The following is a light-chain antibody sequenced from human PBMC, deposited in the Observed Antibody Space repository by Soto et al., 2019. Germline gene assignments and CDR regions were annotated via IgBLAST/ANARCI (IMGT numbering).Light chain of an antibody. J-gene: IGLJ1*01. CDR3: SSYTSFSTYV. Sequence: LTQPASVSGSPGQSITISCTGTSSDVGGYNYVSWYQQHPGKAPQLMIYEVSNRPSGVSNRFSGSKSDNTASLTISGLQAEDEADYYCSSYTSFSTYVFGTGTKVTVL. CDR2: EVS. V-gene: IGLV2-14*01. CDR1: SSDVGGYNY.